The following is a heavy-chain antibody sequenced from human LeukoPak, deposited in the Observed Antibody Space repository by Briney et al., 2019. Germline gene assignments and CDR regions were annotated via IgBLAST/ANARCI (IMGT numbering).Heavy chain of an antibody. CDR3: ARGIVVVAQLGYYYYYMDV. Sequence: PSETLSLTCTVSGGSISSSNYYWGWIRQPPGKGLEWIGTMYYSGSTYYNPSLKSRVTISVDTSKNQFSLRLSSVTAADTAVYYCARGIVVVAQLGYYYYYMDVWGKGTTVTISS. D-gene: IGHD2-15*01. CDR1: GGSISSSNYY. CDR2: MYYSGST. V-gene: IGHV4-39*07. J-gene: IGHJ6*03.